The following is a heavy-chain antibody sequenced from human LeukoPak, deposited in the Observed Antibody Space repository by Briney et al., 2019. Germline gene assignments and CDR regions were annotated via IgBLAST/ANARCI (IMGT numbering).Heavy chain of an antibody. CDR2: MNPNSGNT. CDR3: ARTLSGWELLGGDAFDI. Sequence: ASVKVFCKASGYTFTSYDINWVRQATGQGLEWMGWMNPNSGNTGYAQKFQGRVTMTRNTSISTAYMELSSLRSEDTAVYYCARTLSGWELLGGDAFDIWGQGTMVTVSS. D-gene: IGHD1-26*01. CDR1: GYTFTSYD. V-gene: IGHV1-8*01. J-gene: IGHJ3*02.